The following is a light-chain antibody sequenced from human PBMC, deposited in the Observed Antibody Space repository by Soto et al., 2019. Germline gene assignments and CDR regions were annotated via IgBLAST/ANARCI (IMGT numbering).Light chain of an antibody. Sequence: EIVMTQSPATLSVSPGERATLSCRASQSVSANLAWYQQKSGQAPRLLIYGASTRATGVPARFSGSGSGTEFTLTISSLQSEDFAVFYCQHYNSWPFTFGPGTKVDVK. CDR2: GAS. CDR1: QSVSAN. CDR3: QHYNSWPFT. J-gene: IGKJ3*01. V-gene: IGKV3-15*01.